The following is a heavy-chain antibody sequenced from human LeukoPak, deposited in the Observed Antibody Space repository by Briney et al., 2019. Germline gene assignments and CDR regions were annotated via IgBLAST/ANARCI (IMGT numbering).Heavy chain of an antibody. Sequence: GGSLRLSCAASGFTFSSYAMSGVRQAPGEGVERVSAISGSGGSTYYADSVKGRFTISRDNSKNTLYLQMNSLRAEDTAVYYCAKAGIAVAGSGDYWGQGTLVTVSS. CDR2: ISGSGGST. CDR3: AKAGIAVAGSGDY. V-gene: IGHV3-23*01. D-gene: IGHD6-19*01. J-gene: IGHJ4*02. CDR1: GFTFSSYA.